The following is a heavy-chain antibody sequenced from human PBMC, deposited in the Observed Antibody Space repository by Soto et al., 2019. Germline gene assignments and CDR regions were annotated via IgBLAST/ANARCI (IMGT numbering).Heavy chain of an antibody. CDR3: AREYNPDY. CDR2: INGDGSNT. D-gene: IGHD1-20*01. Sequence: EVQLVESGGGLVQPGGSLRLSCAASGFTFSTYWMHWVRQAPGKGLVWVSRINGDGSNTDYADSVKGRFTISRDNAKNTLYLRVHSLRAEDPDVYYCAREYNPDYWGQGTLVTVSS. V-gene: IGHV3-74*01. CDR1: GFTFSTYW. J-gene: IGHJ4*02.